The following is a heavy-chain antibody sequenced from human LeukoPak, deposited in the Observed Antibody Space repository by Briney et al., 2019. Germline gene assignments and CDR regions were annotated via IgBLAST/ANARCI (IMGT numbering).Heavy chain of an antibody. CDR1: GFTFSSYG. Sequence: GGSLRLSCAASGFTFSSYGMHWVRQAPGKGLEWVAVIWYDGSNKYYADSVKGRFTISRDNSKNTLYLQMNSLRAEDTAVYYCARGGYDHLNREYYFDYWGQGTLVTVSS. J-gene: IGHJ4*02. CDR2: IWYDGSNK. V-gene: IGHV3-33*08. D-gene: IGHD3-16*01. CDR3: ARGGYDHLNREYYFDY.